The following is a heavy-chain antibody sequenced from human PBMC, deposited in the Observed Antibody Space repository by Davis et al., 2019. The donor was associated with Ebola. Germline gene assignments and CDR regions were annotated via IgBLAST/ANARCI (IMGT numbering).Heavy chain of an antibody. J-gene: IGHJ6*04. Sequence: ASVKVSCKASGYTFTSYHLNWVRQAAGQGLEWMGWMDPNSGYARYVQKFQGRVTITRDTSASTAYMELSSLRSEDTAVYYCARRPPIYYYGMDVWGKGTTVTVSS. CDR1: GYTFTSYH. V-gene: IGHV1-8*01. CDR3: ARRPPIYYYGMDV. CDR2: MDPNSGYA.